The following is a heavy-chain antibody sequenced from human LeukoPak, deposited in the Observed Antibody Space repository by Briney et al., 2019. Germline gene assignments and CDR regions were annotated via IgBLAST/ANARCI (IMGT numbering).Heavy chain of an antibody. Sequence: SQTLSLTCDISGDTVSSNSAAWNWIRQSPSRGLEWLGRTYYRSKWYYHYAVSVKSRITISPDTSKNQFSLQLNSVTADDTAVYYCARGFALDFWGQGTMVTVSS. CDR1: GDTVSSNSAA. CDR2: TYYRSKWYY. CDR3: ARGFALDF. J-gene: IGHJ3*01. V-gene: IGHV6-1*01.